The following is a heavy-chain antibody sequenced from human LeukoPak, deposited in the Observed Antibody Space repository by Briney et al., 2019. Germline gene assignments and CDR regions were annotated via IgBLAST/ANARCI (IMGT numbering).Heavy chain of an antibody. Sequence: GGSLRLSCAASGFTFSSNWMHWVRQAPGKGLEWVAVISPDGSSENYADSVRGRFTISRDNAKKTLYLQLNSLRPEDTAVYYCARCIVVIPVVRGGGYYGMDVWGQGTTVTVSS. V-gene: IGHV3-30*19. CDR3: ARCIVVIPVVRGGGYYGMDV. J-gene: IGHJ6*02. CDR1: GFTFSSNW. CDR2: ISPDGSSE. D-gene: IGHD2-2*01.